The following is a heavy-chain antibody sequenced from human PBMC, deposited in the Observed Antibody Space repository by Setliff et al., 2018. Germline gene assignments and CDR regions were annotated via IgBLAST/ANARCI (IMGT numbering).Heavy chain of an antibody. V-gene: IGHV1-69*13. D-gene: IGHD3-9*01. J-gene: IGHJ6*02. CDR3: ARVLEPNYDILTGYYYYYYYGMDV. Sequence: SVKVSCTASGGTFSSYAISWVRQAPGQGLEWMGRIIPIFGTANYAQKVQGRVTITADESTSTAYMELSSPRSEDTAVYYCARVLEPNYDILTGYYYYYYYGMDVWGQGTTVTVSS. CDR1: GGTFSSYA. CDR2: IIPIFGTA.